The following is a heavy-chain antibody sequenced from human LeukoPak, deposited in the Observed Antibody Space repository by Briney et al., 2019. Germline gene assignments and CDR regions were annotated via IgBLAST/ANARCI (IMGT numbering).Heavy chain of an antibody. CDR2: IKSKTDGGTT. Sequence: GGSLRLSCAASGFTFSNAWMSWVRQAPGKGLEWVGRIKSKTDGGTTDYAAPVKGRFTISRDDSKNTLYLQMNSLKTEDTAVYYCTTDRKWELQSAGAVVDYWGQGTLVTVSS. CDR1: GFTFSNAW. V-gene: IGHV3-15*01. J-gene: IGHJ4*02. CDR3: TTDRKWELQSAGAVVDY. D-gene: IGHD1-26*01.